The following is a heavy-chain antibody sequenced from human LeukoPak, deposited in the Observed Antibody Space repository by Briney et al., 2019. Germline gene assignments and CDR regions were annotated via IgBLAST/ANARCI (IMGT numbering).Heavy chain of an antibody. CDR1: GFTFNTYG. V-gene: IGHV3-23*01. J-gene: IGHJ4*02. CDR3: ARGGIIVPDPDY. Sequence: GGTLRLSCAASGFTFNTYGMNWVRQAPGKGLEWVSAISGSGGSTYYADSVKGRFTISRDNAKNSLYLQMNSLRAEDTAVYYCARGGIIVPDPDYWGQGTLVTVSS. CDR2: ISGSGGST. D-gene: IGHD6-19*01.